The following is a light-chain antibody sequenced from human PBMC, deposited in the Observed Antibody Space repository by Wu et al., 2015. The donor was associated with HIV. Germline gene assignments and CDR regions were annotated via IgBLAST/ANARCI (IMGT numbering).Light chain of an antibody. CDR3: QQYDSSPPYST. Sequence: EIVLTQSPATLSLSPGERATLSCRASQSVSSYLAWYQQKPGQAPRLLIYGTSSRAIDIPDRFSGSGSGTDFTLTISRLEPGDVAVYYCQQYDSSPPYSTFGPGTKVDIK. J-gene: IGKJ3*01. CDR2: GTS. V-gene: IGKV3-20*01. CDR1: QSVSSY.